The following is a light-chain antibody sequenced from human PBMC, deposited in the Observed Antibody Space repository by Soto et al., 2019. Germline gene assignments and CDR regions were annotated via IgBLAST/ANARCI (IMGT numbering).Light chain of an antibody. V-gene: IGLV2-14*01. CDR3: SSYTSGSTPYV. J-gene: IGLJ1*01. Sequence: QSALTQPASVSGSPGQSITISCTGTSSDFGGYNYVSWYQQLPGKAPKLMISDVSNRPSGVSNRFSGSKSGNTASLTISGLQAEDEADYYCSSYTSGSTPYVFGTGTKVTVL. CDR1: SSDFGGYNY. CDR2: DVS.